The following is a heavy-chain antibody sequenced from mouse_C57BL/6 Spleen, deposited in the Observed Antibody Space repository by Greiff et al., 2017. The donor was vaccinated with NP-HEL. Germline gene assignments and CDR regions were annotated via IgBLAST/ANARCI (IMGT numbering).Heavy chain of an antibody. V-gene: IGHV1-55*01. CDR2: IYPGSGST. Sequence: VQLQESGAELVKPGASVKMSCKASGYTFTSYWITWVKQRPGQGLEWIGDIYPGSGSTNYNEKFKSKATLTVDTSSSTAYMQLSSLTSEDSAVYYCAREGYDGGGVFDYWGQGTTLTVSS. J-gene: IGHJ2*01. D-gene: IGHD2-2*01. CDR3: AREGYDGGGVFDY. CDR1: GYTFTSYW.